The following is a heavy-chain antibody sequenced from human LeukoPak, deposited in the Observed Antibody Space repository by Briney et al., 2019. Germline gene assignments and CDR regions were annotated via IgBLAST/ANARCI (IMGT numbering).Heavy chain of an antibody. Sequence: SETLSLTCTVSGGSISSYYWSGIRQPPGKGLEWIGYIYYSGSTNYNPSLKSRVTISVDTSKNQFSLKLSSVTAADTAVYYCASETTGDYFDYWGQGTLVTVSS. CDR2: IYYSGST. CDR1: GGSISSYY. D-gene: IGHD3-10*01. CDR3: ASETTGDYFDY. J-gene: IGHJ4*02. V-gene: IGHV4-59*01.